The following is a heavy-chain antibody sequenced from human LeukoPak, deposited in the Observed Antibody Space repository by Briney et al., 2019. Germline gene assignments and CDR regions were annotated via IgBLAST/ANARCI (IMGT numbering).Heavy chain of an antibody. V-gene: IGHV1-18*01. CDR2: ISTYNGET. Sequence: GASVKVSCKASGYTFTNYAITWVRQAPGQGFEWMGWISTYNGETAYAQTLQGRVTMTTDTSTTTAYMELRSLRSDDTAVYYCARGKGGRDYWGQGTRVTVSS. CDR1: GYTFTNYA. D-gene: IGHD3-16*01. J-gene: IGHJ4*02. CDR3: ARGKGGRDY.